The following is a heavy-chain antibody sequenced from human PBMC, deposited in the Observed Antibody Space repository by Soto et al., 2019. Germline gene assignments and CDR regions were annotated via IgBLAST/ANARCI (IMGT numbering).Heavy chain of an antibody. CDR3: ASVLKKGEWYDYYGMDV. CDR2: IIPIFGTA. CDR1: GGTFSSYA. V-gene: IGHV1-69*12. D-gene: IGHD3-16*01. Sequence: QVQLVQSRSEVKKPGASVNVSCKASGGTFSSYAISWGGRAPGQGLVWMGGIIPIFGTANYAQKFQGRVTITADEATSTAYMELRSLRSEDTAVYYCASVLKKGEWYDYYGMDVWSQGTTVTVSS. J-gene: IGHJ6*02.